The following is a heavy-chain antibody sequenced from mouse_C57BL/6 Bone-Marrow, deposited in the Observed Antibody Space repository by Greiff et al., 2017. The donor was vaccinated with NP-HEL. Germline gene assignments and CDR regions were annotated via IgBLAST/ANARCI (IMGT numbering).Heavy chain of an antibody. J-gene: IGHJ2*01. CDR1: GYTFTSYW. Sequence: QVQLQQPGAELVRPGSSVKLSCKASGYTFTSYWMHWVKQRPIQGLEWIGNIDPSDSETHYNQKFKDKATLTVDKSSSTAYMQLSSLTSEDSAVYYGAAGDYGNYEDYWGQGTTLTVSS. D-gene: IGHD2-1*01. CDR2: IDPSDSET. V-gene: IGHV1-52*01. CDR3: AAGDYGNYEDY.